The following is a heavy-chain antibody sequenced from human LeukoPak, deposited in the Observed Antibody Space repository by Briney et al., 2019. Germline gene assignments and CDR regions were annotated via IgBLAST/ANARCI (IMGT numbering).Heavy chain of an antibody. J-gene: IGHJ6*03. CDR1: GGSISSSSYY. D-gene: IGHD3-3*01. CDR2: IYYSGST. V-gene: IGHV4-39*07. CDR3: ARGEGYAFSKTDYYYMDV. Sequence: PSETLSLTCTVSGGSISSSSYYWGWIRQPPGKGLEWIGSIYYSGSTYYNPSLKSRVTISVDTSKNQFSLKLSSVTAADTAVYYCARGEGYAFSKTDYYYMDVWGKGTTVTVSS.